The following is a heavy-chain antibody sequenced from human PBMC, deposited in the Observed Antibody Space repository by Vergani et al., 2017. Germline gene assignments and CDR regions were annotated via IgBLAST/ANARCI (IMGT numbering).Heavy chain of an antibody. V-gene: IGHV3-30-3*01. J-gene: IGHJ3*02. CDR1: EFIFSSYC. CDR3: ARVRQQWLVSDAFDI. D-gene: IGHD6-19*01. Sequence: QVQLVESGGGVVQPGNSLRLSCAASEFIFSSYCMNWVRQAPGKGLEWVAVISYDGSKKYYAESVKGRFTISRDNSKNRLFLQIDSLRAEDTDVYYCARVRQQWLVSDAFDIWSQGTMVTVSS. CDR2: ISYDGSKK.